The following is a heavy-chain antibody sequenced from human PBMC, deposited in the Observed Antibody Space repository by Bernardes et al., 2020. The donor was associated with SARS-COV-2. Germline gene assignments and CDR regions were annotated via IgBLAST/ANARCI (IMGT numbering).Heavy chain of an antibody. D-gene: IGHD3-22*01. CDR1: GFTFSNYA. Sequence: GGSLRLSCVASGFTFSNYAMRWVRRATGKGLEYVSAVSGSGYTTLYADSVKGRFTISRDNSKNTLYLQMNSLTTEDTAIYYCATYDSTGFYYGAWGQGTLVTVSS. CDR3: ATYDSTGFYYGA. J-gene: IGHJ5*02. V-gene: IGHV3-23*01. CDR2: VSGSGYTT.